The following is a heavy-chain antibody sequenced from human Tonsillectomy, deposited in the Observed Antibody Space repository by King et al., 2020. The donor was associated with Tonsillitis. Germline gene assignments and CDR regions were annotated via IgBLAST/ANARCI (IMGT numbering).Heavy chain of an antibody. CDR2: ISAYNGNT. CDR1: GYTFTSYG. J-gene: IGHJ6*03. Sequence: VQSGAEVKKPGASVKVSCKASGYTFTSYGISWVRQAPGQGLEWMGWISAYNGNTNYAQKLQGRVTMTTDTPTSTAYMELRSLRSDDTAVYYCTRTSLVVVFATNMDAWGKGTTVTVSS. D-gene: IGHD2-15*01. V-gene: IGHV1-18*01. CDR3: TRTSLVVVFATNMDA.